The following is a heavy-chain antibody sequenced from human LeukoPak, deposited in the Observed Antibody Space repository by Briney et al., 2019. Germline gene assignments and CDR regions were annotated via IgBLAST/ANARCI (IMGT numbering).Heavy chain of an antibody. CDR3: AREGRYCSGGSCLISDAFDI. CDR1: GGSINSNKYF. V-gene: IGHV4-61*01. CDR2: IYYSGST. Sequence: SETLSLTCSVSGGSINSNKYFWAWIRQPPGKGLEWIGYIYYSGSTNYNPPLKSRVTISVDTSKNQFSLKLSSVTAADTAVYYCAREGRYCSGGSCLISDAFDIWGQGTMVTVSS. J-gene: IGHJ3*02. D-gene: IGHD2-15*01.